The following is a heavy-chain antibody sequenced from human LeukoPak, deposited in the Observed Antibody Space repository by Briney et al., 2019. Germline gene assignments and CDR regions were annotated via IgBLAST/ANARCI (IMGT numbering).Heavy chain of an antibody. CDR2: ISPNSGGT. CDR1: GYSFTGYY. V-gene: IGHV1-2*02. Sequence: ASVKVSCKASGYSFTGYYMHWVRQAPGQGLEWMGWISPNSGGTNYAQKFQGRVTMTTDTTIRTAYMELSRLRSADTAVYYCASALNTRTSSCWGQGTLVTVSS. CDR3: ASALNTRTSSC. J-gene: IGHJ4*02. D-gene: IGHD6-13*01.